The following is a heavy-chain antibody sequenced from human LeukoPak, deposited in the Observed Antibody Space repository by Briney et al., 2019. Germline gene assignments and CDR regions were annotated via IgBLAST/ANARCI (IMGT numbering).Heavy chain of an antibody. J-gene: IGHJ5*02. D-gene: IGHD1-1*01. CDR1: GYTLTELS. CDR2: FGPEDGET. Sequence: ASVKVSCKVSGYTLTELSMHWVRQAPGKGLEWMGRFGPEDGETIYAQKFQGRVTMTADTSTDTVYMELSSLRSEDTAVYYCAKDQVFRYSWFDPWGQGTLVTVSS. V-gene: IGHV1-24*01. CDR3: AKDQVFRYSWFDP.